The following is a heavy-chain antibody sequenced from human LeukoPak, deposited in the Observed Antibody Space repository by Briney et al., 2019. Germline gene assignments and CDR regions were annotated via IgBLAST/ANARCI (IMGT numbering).Heavy chain of an antibody. V-gene: IGHV4-31*03. J-gene: IGHJ4*02. CDR2: IYYSGST. CDR1: GGSISSGGYS. Sequence: SETLSLTCTVSGGSISSGGYSWSWIRQHPGKGLEWIGYIYYSGSTYYNPSLKSRVTISVDTSKNQFSLKLSSVTAADTAVYYCARQVGARSSWWKNWGQGTLVTVSS. D-gene: IGHD6-13*01. CDR3: ARQVGARSSWWKN.